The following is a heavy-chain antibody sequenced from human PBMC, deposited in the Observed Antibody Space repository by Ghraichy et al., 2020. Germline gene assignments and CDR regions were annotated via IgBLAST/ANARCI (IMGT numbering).Heavy chain of an antibody. CDR3: ARRRRRILGYFDF. CDR2: IDWDDDK. CDR1: GFSLNSSGIS. D-gene: IGHD1-26*01. V-gene: IGHV2-70*11. J-gene: IGHJ2*01. Sequence: SGPTLVKPTQTLTLTCTFSGFSLNSSGISVSWIRQPPGKALEWLARIDWDDDKYYTTSLMTRLTISKDTSKNQVVLIMTNMDPVDTATYYCARRRRRILGYFDFWGRGTLVTVSS.